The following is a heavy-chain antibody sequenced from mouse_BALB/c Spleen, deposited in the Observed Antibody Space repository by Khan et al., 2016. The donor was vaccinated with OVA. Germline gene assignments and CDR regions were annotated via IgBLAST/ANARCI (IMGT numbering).Heavy chain of an antibody. Sequence: EVQLVESGGDLVKPGGSLKLSCAASGFTFSSYSMSWVRQTPDKRLEWVATISTGGDYTYYPDHVKGRFIISRDDAKNTLYLQMSSLKSEDTAMYYCASHLTGSFAYWGQGTLVTVSA. J-gene: IGHJ3*01. D-gene: IGHD4-1*01. V-gene: IGHV5-6*01. CDR3: ASHLTGSFAY. CDR2: ISTGGDYT. CDR1: GFTFSSYS.